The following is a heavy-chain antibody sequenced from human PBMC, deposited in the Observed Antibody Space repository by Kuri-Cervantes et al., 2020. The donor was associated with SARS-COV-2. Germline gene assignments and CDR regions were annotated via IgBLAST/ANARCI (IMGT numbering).Heavy chain of an antibody. CDR1: GYTFTSYG. V-gene: IGHV1-18*01. CDR2: ISAYNGNT. Sequence: ASVKVSCKASGYTFTSYGISWVRQAPGQGLEWMGWISAYNGNTNYAQKFQGRVTITADKSTSTAYMELSSLRSEDTAVYYCARVFMDDKFFDIWGQGTMVTCSS. CDR3: ARVFMDDKFFDI. D-gene: IGHD3-22*01. J-gene: IGHJ3*02.